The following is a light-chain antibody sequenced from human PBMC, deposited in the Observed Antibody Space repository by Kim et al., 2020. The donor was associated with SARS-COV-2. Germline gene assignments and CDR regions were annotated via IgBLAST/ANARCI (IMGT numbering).Light chain of an antibody. CDR1: KLGDRY. V-gene: IGLV3-1*01. CDR2: QDT. J-gene: IGLJ2*01. Sequence: SYELTQPPSVSVSPGQTASITCSGDKLGDRYTCWYQQKSGQSPVLVIYQDTKRPSGIPERFSGSNSGNTATLTISGTQAMDEADYYCQAWDSSPVVFGGG. CDR3: QAWDSSPVV.